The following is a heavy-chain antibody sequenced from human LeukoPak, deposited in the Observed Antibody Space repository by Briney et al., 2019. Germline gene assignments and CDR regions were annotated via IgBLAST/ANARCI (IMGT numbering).Heavy chain of an antibody. D-gene: IGHD1-26*01. Sequence: GGSLRLSCAASGFTFSFYGMHWVRQAPGKGLEWVSIIYSAGTTYHYADSVKGRFTISRDTSKNTVYLQMSSLRDEDTAIYYCARDSTYYYFDYWGQGILVTVSS. J-gene: IGHJ4*02. CDR1: GFTFSFYG. CDR2: IYSAGTTY. V-gene: IGHV3-NL1*01. CDR3: ARDSTYYYFDY.